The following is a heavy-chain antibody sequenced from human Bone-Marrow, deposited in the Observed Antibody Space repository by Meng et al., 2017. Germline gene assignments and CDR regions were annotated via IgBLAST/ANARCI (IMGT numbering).Heavy chain of an antibody. D-gene: IGHD2-2*01. CDR2: IVVGSGNT. CDR3: ARDMIVVVPAAYYYYYGMDV. Sequence: SVKVSCKASGFTFTSSAMQWVRQARGQRLECIGWIVVGSGNTNYAQKFQGRVTMTRDTSTSTVYMELSSLRSEDTAVYHCARDMIVVVPAAYYYYYGMDVWGQGTTVTVSS. J-gene: IGHJ6*02. CDR1: GFTFTSSA. V-gene: IGHV1-58*02.